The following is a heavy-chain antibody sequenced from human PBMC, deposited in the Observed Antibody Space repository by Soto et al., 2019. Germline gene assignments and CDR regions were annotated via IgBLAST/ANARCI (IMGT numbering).Heavy chain of an antibody. J-gene: IGHJ5*02. V-gene: IGHV3-21*01. D-gene: IGHD3-10*01. CDR3: ARDTYFHGSGSYGP. Sequence: EVQLVESGGGLVKPGGSLRLSCAASGFTFSSYSMNWVRQAPGKGLEWVSSISSSSYIYYADSVKGRFTISRDNAKNSLYLQMNSLRAEATAVYYCARDTYFHGSGSYGPWGQGTLVTVSS. CDR1: GFTFSSYS. CDR2: ISSSSYI.